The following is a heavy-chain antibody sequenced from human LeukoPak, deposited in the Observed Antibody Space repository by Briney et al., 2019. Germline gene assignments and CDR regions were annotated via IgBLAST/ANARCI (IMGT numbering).Heavy chain of an antibody. J-gene: IGHJ4*02. D-gene: IGHD2-8*01. Sequence: GGALRLSCVASVCILSSYAMSLVRQAPGKGGDGGSTISVTGGITYYANSCKGRFTISRDNSKKTVYLQMKSLREEDKAVYYCAKDRSCINDVCHGDFDYWGQGTLVTVSS. CDR3: AKDRSCINDVCHGDFDY. CDR1: VCILSSYA. V-gene: IGHV3-23*01. CDR2: ISVTGGIT.